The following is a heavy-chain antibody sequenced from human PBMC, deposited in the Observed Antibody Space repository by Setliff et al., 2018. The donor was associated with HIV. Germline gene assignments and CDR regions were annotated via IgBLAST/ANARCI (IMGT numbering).Heavy chain of an antibody. CDR2: INPNSGGT. D-gene: IGHD5-12*01. V-gene: IGHV1-2*02. J-gene: IGHJ4*02. CDR3: ARVQRWLQAFDY. Sequence: ASVKVSCKTSGYTFTDYSIHWVRQAPGQGLEWMGWINPNSGGTNFAQKFQGRITMTRDTSISTAYMELRRLRSDDTAVYYCARVQRWLQAFDYWGQGTLVTVSS. CDR1: GYTFTDYS.